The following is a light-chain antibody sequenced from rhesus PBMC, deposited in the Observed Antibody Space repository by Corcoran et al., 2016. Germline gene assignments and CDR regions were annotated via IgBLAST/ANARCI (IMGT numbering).Light chain of an antibody. CDR1: QVINNA. Sequence: DIQMSQSPSSLSASVGDTVTITCRASQVINNALDWYQQRPRKATKLLIYDASNLTSGVPSRFSGSRAVTDFTLTVSSLQPEDFATYYCQQGYGAPYSFGQGTKVEIK. J-gene: IGKJ2*01. CDR3: QQGYGAPYS. V-gene: IGKV1-33*01. CDR2: DAS.